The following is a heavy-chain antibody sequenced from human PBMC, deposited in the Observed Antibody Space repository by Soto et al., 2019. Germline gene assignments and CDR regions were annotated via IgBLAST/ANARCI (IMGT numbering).Heavy chain of an antibody. CDR3: VREGYWTLTH. Sequence: EVQLVESGGGLVQPGGSLRLSCAASGFTFGGHWMHWVRQAPGKGLVWVSRLNGDGSVTQYADSVKGRFTISRDNARNTLLIQMNSRRAEDRAVYYVVREGYWTLTHWGQGTRVTVSS. CDR2: LNGDGSVT. D-gene: IGHD2-15*01. V-gene: IGHV3-74*03. J-gene: IGHJ4*02. CDR1: GFTFGGHW.